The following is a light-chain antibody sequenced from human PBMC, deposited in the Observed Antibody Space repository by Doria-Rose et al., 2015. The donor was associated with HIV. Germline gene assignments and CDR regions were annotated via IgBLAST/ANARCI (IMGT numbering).Light chain of an antibody. Sequence: PGTLSLSPGDKATLPLKPSQRFSSTYLAWYQQKPGQAPSLLIYDGSTRATGIPDRFSASGSGTDFTLTINRLEPEDFALYYCHQYGTSWTFGQGTKVEI. CDR1: QRFSSTY. CDR3: HQYGTSWT. CDR2: DGS. V-gene: IGKV3-20*01. J-gene: IGKJ1*01.